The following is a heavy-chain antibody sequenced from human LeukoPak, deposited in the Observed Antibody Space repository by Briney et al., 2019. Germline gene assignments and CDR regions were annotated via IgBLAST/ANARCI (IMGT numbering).Heavy chain of an antibody. CDR3: AKDGGGWYTSGWYYFDY. CDR2: LSGSGSNT. Sequence: PGGSLRLSCAASGFTFNNYAMNWVRQAPGKGLEWVSALSGSGSNTYYADSVKGRFTISGDNSRNTLYLQINSLRAEDTAVYYCAKDGGGWYTSGWYYFDYWGQGTLVTVSS. V-gene: IGHV3-23*01. CDR1: GFTFNNYA. D-gene: IGHD6-19*01. J-gene: IGHJ4*02.